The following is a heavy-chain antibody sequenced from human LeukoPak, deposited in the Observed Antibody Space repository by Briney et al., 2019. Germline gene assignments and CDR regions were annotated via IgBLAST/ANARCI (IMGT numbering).Heavy chain of an antibody. D-gene: IGHD6-19*01. CDR2: IYTSGST. CDR1: GGSISSYY. V-gene: IGHV4-4*07. J-gene: IGHJ4*02. CDR3: ARDRTTGSGWYKTRYYFDY. Sequence: SETLSLTCTVSGGSISSYYWSWIRQPAGKGLEWIGRIYTSGSTNYNPSLKSRVTMLVDTSKNQFSLKLSSVTAADTAVYYCARDRTTGSGWYKTRYYFDYWGQGTLVTVSS.